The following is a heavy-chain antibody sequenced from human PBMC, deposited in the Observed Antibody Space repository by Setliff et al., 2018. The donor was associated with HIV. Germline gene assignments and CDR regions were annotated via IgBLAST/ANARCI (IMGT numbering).Heavy chain of an antibody. V-gene: IGHV1-3*01. J-gene: IGHJ6*02. Sequence: ASVKVSCKASGYTFTSYAIHWVRQAPGQRLEWMGWIIAGDGRTKYSQDFQGRVTFTSDTSATTAYMELSSLRSEDTAVYYCARSRSMDVWGQGTSVTVSS. CDR1: GYTFTSYA. CDR3: ARSRSMDV. CDR2: IIAGDGRT.